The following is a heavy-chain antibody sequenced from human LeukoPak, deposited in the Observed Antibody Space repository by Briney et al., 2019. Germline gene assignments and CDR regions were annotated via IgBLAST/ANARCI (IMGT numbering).Heavy chain of an antibody. CDR3: ARDQGGSVNWFDP. CDR2: ISGSGGST. Sequence: GGSLRLSCAASGFTFSSYAMSWVRQAPGKGLEWVSAISGSGGSTYYADSVKGRFTISRDNAKNSLYLQMNSLRAEDTAVYYCARDQGGSVNWFDPWGQGTLVTVSS. CDR1: GFTFSSYA. D-gene: IGHD3-10*01. V-gene: IGHV3-23*01. J-gene: IGHJ5*02.